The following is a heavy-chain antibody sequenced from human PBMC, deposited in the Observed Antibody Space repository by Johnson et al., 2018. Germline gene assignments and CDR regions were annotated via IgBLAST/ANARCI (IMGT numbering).Heavy chain of an antibody. D-gene: IGHD2-8*01. V-gene: IGHV3-48*02. CDR2: ISSSSSTI. CDR1: GFTFSSYS. CDR3: AREHCTNGVCYSGETSYYGMAF. Sequence: VQLVESGGGVVQPGRSLRLSCAASGFTFSSYSMNWVRQAPGKGLEWVSYISSSSSTIYYADSVKGRFTISRDKAKNSLYRQMNSLRDEDTSVYYVAREHCTNGVCYSGETSYYGMAFWGQGATVTVSS. J-gene: IGHJ6*02.